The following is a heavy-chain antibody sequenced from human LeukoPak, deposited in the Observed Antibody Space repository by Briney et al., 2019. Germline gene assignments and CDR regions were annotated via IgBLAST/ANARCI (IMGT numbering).Heavy chain of an antibody. Sequence: SETLSLTCVVSGYSISRGYHWGWIRQPPGKGLEWIGSIHHSGDTYYNSSLKSRVTISVDTSKNQFSLKVNSVTAADTAVYYCARVDWNPDYWGQGTLVAVSS. D-gene: IGHD1-1*01. CDR2: IHHSGDT. V-gene: IGHV4-38-2*01. CDR1: GYSISRGYH. J-gene: IGHJ4*02. CDR3: ARVDWNPDY.